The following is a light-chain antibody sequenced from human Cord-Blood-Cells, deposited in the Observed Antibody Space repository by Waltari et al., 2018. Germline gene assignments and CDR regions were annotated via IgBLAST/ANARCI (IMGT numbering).Light chain of an antibody. CDR3: QQLNSYPPFT. CDR2: AAS. V-gene: IGKV1-9*01. J-gene: IGKJ3*01. Sequence: DIPLTQSPSFLSASVGERVTITCRARQGISSYLVRYQQKPGKAPKLLIYAASTLQSGVPSRFSGSGSGTEFTLTISSLQPEDFATYYCQQLNSYPPFTFGPGTKVDIK. CDR1: QGISSY.